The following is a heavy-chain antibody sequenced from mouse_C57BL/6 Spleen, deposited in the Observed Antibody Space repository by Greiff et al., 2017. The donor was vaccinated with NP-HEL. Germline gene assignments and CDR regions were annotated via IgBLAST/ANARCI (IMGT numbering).Heavy chain of an antibody. D-gene: IGHD4-1*01. J-gene: IGHJ4*01. CDR3: ASRTGAMGY. Sequence: EVKLVESGGGLVQPGGSLSLSCAASGFTFTDYYMSWVRQPPGKALEWLGFIRNKANGYTTEYSASVKGRFTISRDNSQSILYLQMNALRAEHSATYYCASRTGAMGYWGQGASVTVSS. CDR2: IRNKANGYTT. V-gene: IGHV7-3*01. CDR1: GFTFTDYY.